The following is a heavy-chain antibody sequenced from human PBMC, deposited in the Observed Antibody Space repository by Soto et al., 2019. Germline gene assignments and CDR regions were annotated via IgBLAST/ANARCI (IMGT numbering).Heavy chain of an antibody. Sequence: SETLSLTCAVYGGSFSGYYWSWIRQPPGKGLEWIGEINHSGSTNYNPSLKSRVTISVDTSKNHFSLKLSSVTAADTAVYYCARGGGDSIAVAGDAFDIWGQGTMVTVSS. J-gene: IGHJ3*02. V-gene: IGHV4-34*01. CDR3: ARGGGDSIAVAGDAFDI. CDR2: INHSGST. D-gene: IGHD6-19*01. CDR1: GGSFSGYY.